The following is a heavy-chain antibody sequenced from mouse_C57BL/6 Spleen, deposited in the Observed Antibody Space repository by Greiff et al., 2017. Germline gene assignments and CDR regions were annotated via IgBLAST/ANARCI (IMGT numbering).Heavy chain of an antibody. V-gene: IGHV5-4*01. D-gene: IGHD3-3*01. Sequence: EVKLVESGGGLVKPGGSLKLSCAASGFTFSSYAMSWVRQTPEKRLEWVATISDGGSYTYYPDNVQGRFTISRDNAKNNLYLQMSHLKSEDTAMYYCARDGTDYAMDYWGQGTSVTVSS. CDR1: GFTFSSYA. J-gene: IGHJ4*01. CDR3: ARDGTDYAMDY. CDR2: ISDGGSYT.